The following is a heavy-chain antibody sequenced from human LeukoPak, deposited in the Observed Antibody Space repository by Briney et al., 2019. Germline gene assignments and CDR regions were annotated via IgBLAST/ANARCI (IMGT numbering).Heavy chain of an antibody. J-gene: IGHJ6*03. CDR3: ARSYSPAAGSPYYYYYYMDV. Sequence: PSETLSLTCIVSGGSISSYYWSWIRQPPGKGLEWIGYIYYSGSTNYNPSLKSRVTISVDTSKNQFSLKLSSVTAADTAVYYCARSYSPAAGSPYYYYYYMDVWGKGTTVTVSS. CDR2: IYYSGST. V-gene: IGHV4-59*01. CDR1: GGSISSYY. D-gene: IGHD6-13*01.